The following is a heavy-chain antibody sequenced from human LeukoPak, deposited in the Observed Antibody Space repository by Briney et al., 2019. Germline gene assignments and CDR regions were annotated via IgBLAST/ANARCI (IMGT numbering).Heavy chain of an antibody. CDR3: ARVTVNENYYYYMDV. CDR2: MNPNSGNT. D-gene: IGHD4-11*01. CDR1: GYTFTSYD. Sequence: ASVKVSCKASGYTFTSYDINWVRQATGQGLEWMGWMNPNSGNTGYAQKFQGRVTITRNTSISTAYMELSGLRSEDTAVYYCARVTVNENYYYYMDVWGKGTTVTVSS. J-gene: IGHJ6*03. V-gene: IGHV1-8*03.